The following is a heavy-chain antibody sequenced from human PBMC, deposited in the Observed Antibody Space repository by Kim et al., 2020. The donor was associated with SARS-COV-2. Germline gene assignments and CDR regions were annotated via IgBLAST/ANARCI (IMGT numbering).Heavy chain of an antibody. V-gene: IGHV3-23*01. D-gene: IGHD3-22*01. Sequence: GSTSYADPVKGRFTISRDNSKTTLYRKMNSLRAEDTAVYYGAKSSGGYDYWGQGTLGTVSS. J-gene: IGHJ4*02. CDR3: AKSSGGYDY. CDR2: GST.